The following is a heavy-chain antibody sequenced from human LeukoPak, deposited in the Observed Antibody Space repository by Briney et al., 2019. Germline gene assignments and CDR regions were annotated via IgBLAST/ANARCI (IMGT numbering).Heavy chain of an antibody. D-gene: IGHD1-26*01. Sequence: ETLSLTCTVSGGSISSGGYYWSWVRQAPGKGLEWVSTIAGSGATTYYADSVKGRFTISRDNSKNTLYLQMNSLRAEDTAVYYCAKYIVGNSDSYWGQGTLVTVSS. CDR1: GGSISSGGYY. CDR2: IAGSGATT. CDR3: AKYIVGNSDSY. V-gene: IGHV3-23*01. J-gene: IGHJ4*02.